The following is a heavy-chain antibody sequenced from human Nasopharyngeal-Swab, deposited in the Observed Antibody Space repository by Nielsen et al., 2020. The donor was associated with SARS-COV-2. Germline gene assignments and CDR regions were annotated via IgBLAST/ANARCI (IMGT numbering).Heavy chain of an antibody. J-gene: IGHJ6*02. D-gene: IGHD6-19*01. V-gene: IGHV3-9*01. Sequence: WIRQPPGKGLEWVSGISWNSGSIGYADSVKGRFTISRDNAKNSLYLQMNSLRAEDTVLYYCAKGRSGWSYYGMDVWGQGTTVTVSS. CDR2: ISWNSGSI. CDR3: AKGRSGWSYYGMDV.